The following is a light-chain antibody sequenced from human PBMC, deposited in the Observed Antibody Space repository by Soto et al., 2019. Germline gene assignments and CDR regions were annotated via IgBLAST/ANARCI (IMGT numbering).Light chain of an antibody. CDR1: TYSIGRNS. Sequence: QSLLAQPPSTTEAPGHSVTISCSGSTYSIGRNSVHSYQHRPGTTLKLLIYSNKRRPSGGPDRFSGSKSCNSASLAISQLQSEDEADYSCAALDDRLNGYVIGSGRKVTVL. CDR3: AALDDRLNGYV. V-gene: IGLV1-44*01. J-gene: IGLJ1*01. CDR2: SNK.